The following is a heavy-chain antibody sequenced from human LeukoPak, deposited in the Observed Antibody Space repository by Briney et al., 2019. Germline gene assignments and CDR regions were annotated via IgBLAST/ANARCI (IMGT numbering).Heavy chain of an antibody. Sequence: GGSLRLSCAASGFTFSSYGMHWVRQAPGKGLEWVAVISYDGSNKYYADSVKGRFTISRDNSKNTLYLQMNSLRAEDTAVYYCARDPEALYYYDSSPSWGQGTLVTVSS. J-gene: IGHJ4*02. V-gene: IGHV3-30*03. CDR1: GFTFSSYG. D-gene: IGHD3-22*01. CDR3: ARDPEALYYYDSSPS. CDR2: ISYDGSNK.